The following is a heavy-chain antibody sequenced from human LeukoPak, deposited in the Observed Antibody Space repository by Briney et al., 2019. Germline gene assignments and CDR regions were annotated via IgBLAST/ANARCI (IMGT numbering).Heavy chain of an antibody. CDR1: GFTFTDYA. D-gene: IGHD3-22*01. V-gene: IGHV3-23*01. CDR3: ARGGRILGGHYYDSSGYSNY. Sequence: TGGSLRLSCAASGFTFTDYAMSWVRQAPGKGPEWVSGISGSGGNTYYADCVEGRFTVSRDNTKNTLYLHMNSLRAEDTAVYYCARGGRILGGHYYDSSGYSNYWGQGTLVTVSS. J-gene: IGHJ4*02. CDR2: ISGSGGNT.